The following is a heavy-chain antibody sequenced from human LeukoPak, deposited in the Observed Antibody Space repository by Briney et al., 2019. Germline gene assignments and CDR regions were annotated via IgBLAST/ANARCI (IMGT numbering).Heavy chain of an antibody. CDR1: GGSISSSSYY. Sequence: PSETLSLTCTVSGGSISSSSYYWGWIRQPPGKGLEWIGSIYYSGSTYYNPSLKSRVTMSVDTSKNQFSLKLSSVTAADTAVYYCARDRVTGGRSITIFGVVITLWGQGTLVTVSS. D-gene: IGHD3-3*01. J-gene: IGHJ4*02. CDR3: ARDRVTGGRSITIFGVVITL. CDR2: IYYSGST. V-gene: IGHV4-39*07.